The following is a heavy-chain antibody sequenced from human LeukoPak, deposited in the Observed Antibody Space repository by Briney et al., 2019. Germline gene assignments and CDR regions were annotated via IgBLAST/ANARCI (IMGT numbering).Heavy chain of an antibody. V-gene: IGHV4-34*01. CDR3: AREDCSSGTCSHFDY. CDR1: GGSFSGHY. Sequence: SETLSLTCAVYGGSFSGHYWSWIRQSSGKGLEWIGEINHSGSTNYNPSLKSRVIISIDTPKKQFSLKLRSVTAADTAVYYCAREDCSSGTCSHFDYWGQGTLVTVSS. D-gene: IGHD2-15*01. CDR2: INHSGST. J-gene: IGHJ4*02.